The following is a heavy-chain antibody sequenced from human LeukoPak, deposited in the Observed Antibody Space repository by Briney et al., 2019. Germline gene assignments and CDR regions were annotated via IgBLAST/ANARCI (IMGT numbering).Heavy chain of an antibody. Sequence: TGGSLPLSCALSGFPFSVYERNWVRQAPGKGLEWVSNIANSGTTTYYAESVKGRFSISRDNAKSSLYLQMNSLRVEDTAVYYCALLAVASDFDLWCRGALVTVSS. V-gene: IGHV3-48*03. CDR1: GFPFSVYE. J-gene: IGHJ4*02. D-gene: IGHD6-19*01. CDR2: IANSGTTT. CDR3: ALLAVASDFDL.